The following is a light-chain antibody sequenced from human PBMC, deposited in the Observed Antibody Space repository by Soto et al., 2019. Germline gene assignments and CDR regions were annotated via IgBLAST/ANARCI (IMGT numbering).Light chain of an antibody. CDR1: SSDVGGYNY. V-gene: IGLV2-11*01. J-gene: IGLJ1*01. Sequence: QSAVTQPRSVSGSPGQSVTISCTGTSSDVGGYNYVSWSQQHPGKAPKVMIFDVNKRPSGVPDRFSGSKSGNTASLTISGLQAEDEADYSCCSYAGRYTYVFGNGTRSPS. CDR2: DVN. CDR3: CSYAGRYTYV.